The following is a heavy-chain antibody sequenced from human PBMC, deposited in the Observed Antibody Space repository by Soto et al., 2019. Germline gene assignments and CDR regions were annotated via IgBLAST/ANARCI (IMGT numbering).Heavy chain of an antibody. Sequence: SETLSLTCTVSGGSISSGDYYWSWIRQPPGKGLEWIGYIYYSGSTYYNPSLKSRVTISVDTSKNQFSLKLSSVTAADTAVYYCARARYYGSGSYFQYYYGMDVWGQGTTVTVSS. D-gene: IGHD3-10*01. CDR1: GGSISSGDYY. J-gene: IGHJ6*02. CDR2: IYYSGST. CDR3: ARARYYGSGSYFQYYYGMDV. V-gene: IGHV4-30-4*01.